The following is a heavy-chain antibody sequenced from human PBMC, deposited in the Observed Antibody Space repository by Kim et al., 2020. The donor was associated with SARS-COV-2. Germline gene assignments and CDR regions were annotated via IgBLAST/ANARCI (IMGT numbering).Heavy chain of an antibody. J-gene: IGHJ2*01. Sequence: HNHPSPKGRVTISVDTSKKQFSLRLSSVTAADAAVYYCARHLRNWYFDLWGRGTLVTVSS. CDR3: ARHLRNWYFDL. V-gene: IGHV4-39*01.